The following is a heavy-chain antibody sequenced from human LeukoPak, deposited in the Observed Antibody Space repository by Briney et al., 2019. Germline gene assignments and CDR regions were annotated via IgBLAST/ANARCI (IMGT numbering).Heavy chain of an antibody. CDR1: GFTFSNAW. V-gene: IGHV3-15*01. Sequence: PGGSLRLSCAASGFTFSNAWMSWVRQAPGKGLEWVGRIKSKTDGGTTDYAAPVKGRFTISRDDSKNTLYLQMNSLKTEDTAVYYCTTEEMAKSRGSYDYWGQGTLVTVSS. CDR2: IKSKTDGGTT. J-gene: IGHJ4*02. CDR3: TTEEMAKSRGSYDY. D-gene: IGHD5-24*01.